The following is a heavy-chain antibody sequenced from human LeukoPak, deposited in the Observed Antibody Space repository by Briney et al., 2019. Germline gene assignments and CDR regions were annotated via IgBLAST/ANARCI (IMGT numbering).Heavy chain of an antibody. J-gene: IGHJ4*02. CDR3: ARGKYYYDYYYFDY. Sequence: SETLSLTCTVSGGSFRSSSYYWGWIRQTPGKGLEWIGCIYYSGSTYYNPSLKSRVTISVDTSENQFSLKLSSVTAADTAVYYCARGKYYYDYYYFDYWGQGTLVTVSS. CDR1: GGSFRSSSYY. V-gene: IGHV4-39*01. D-gene: IGHD3-22*01. CDR2: IYYSGST.